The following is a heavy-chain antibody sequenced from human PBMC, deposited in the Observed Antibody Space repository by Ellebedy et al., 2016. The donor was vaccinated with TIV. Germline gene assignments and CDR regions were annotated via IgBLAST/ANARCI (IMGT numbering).Heavy chain of an antibody. CDR2: ISAYNDNT. D-gene: IGHD3-9*01. CDR1: GYTFSSYG. J-gene: IGHJ4*02. V-gene: IGHV1-18*01. CDR3: ARGTPLLTGYYFDLDY. Sequence: ASVKVSCKASGYTFSSYGISWVRQAPGQGLEWMGWISAYNDNTNYAQKFQGRVTMTTDTSTSTAYMDLRSLKSNDTAVYYCARGTPLLTGYYFDLDYWGQGTLVTVSS.